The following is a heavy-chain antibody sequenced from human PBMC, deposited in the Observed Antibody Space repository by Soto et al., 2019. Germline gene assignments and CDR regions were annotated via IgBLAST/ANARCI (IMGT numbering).Heavy chain of an antibody. V-gene: IGHV1-69*12. CDR1: GGTFSRYA. CDR2: IIPIFGTA. CDR3: ARVAHGGEWLFGY. D-gene: IGHD3-3*01. J-gene: IGHJ4*02. Sequence: QVQLVQSGAEVKKPGSSVKVSCKASGGTFSRYAISWVRQAPGQGLEWMGGIIPIFGTANYARKFQGRVTITADESTSTAYMELSSLRFEDTAVYYCARVAHGGEWLFGYWGQGTLVTVSS.